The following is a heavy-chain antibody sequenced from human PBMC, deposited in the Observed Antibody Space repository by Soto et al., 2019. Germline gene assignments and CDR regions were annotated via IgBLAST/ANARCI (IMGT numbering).Heavy chain of an antibody. CDR2: INGDSDNR. D-gene: IGHD3-10*01. J-gene: IGHJ4*01. CDR1: GYTLTGYS. CDR3: ARREGPGSWLIDY. V-gene: IGHV1-3*01. Sequence: ASVKVSCKASGYTLTGYSMHWVRQAPGQRLEWMGCINGDSDNRKYSQKFQDRVTITKDTSASTVYMEVRSLRSEDTAVYHCARREGPGSWLIDYWG.